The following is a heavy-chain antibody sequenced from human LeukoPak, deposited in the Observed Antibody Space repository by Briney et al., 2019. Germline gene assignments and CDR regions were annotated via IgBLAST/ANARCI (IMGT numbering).Heavy chain of an antibody. CDR3: ARGNFFCSGGSCTSAFDI. CDR2: IYTSGST. V-gene: IGHV4-61*02. Sequence: SETLSLTCTVSGGSISSGSYYWSWIRQPAGKGLEWIGRIYTSGSTNYNPSLKSRVTISVDASKNQFSLKLSSVTAADTAVYYCARGNFFCSGGSCTSAFDIWGQGTMVTVSS. D-gene: IGHD2-15*01. CDR1: GGSISSGSYY. J-gene: IGHJ3*02.